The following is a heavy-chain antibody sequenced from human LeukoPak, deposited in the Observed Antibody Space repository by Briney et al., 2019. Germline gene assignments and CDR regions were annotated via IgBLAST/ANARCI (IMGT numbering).Heavy chain of an antibody. V-gene: IGHV1-69*06. CDR1: GGTFSSYA. J-gene: IGHJ4*02. D-gene: IGHD4/OR15-4a*01. Sequence: SVKVSCKASGGTFSSYAISWVRQAPGQGLEWMGGIIPIFGTANYAQKFQGRVTITADKSTSTAYMELSSLRSEDTAVYYCARDFKGLKDFDYWGQGTLVTVSS. CDR3: ARDFKGLKDFDY. CDR2: IIPIFGTA.